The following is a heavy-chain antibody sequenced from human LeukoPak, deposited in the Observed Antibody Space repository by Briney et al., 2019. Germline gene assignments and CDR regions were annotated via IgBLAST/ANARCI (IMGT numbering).Heavy chain of an antibody. V-gene: IGHV3-23*01. Sequence: GGSLRLSCAGSGFTFSSYAMSWVRQAPGKGLEWVSAISGSGGSTYSADSVKGRFTISRDRTKNTLSLQMNSLRVEDTAVYYCAKESSFTYGDYFDYWGQGTLVTVS. J-gene: IGHJ4*02. CDR3: AKESSFTYGDYFDY. CDR1: GFTFSSYA. D-gene: IGHD2-2*01. CDR2: ISGSGGST.